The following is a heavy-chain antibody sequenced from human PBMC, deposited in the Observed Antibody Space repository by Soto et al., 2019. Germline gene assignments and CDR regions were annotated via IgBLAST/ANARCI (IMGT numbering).Heavy chain of an antibody. CDR1: GGSISSSSYY. CDR2: IYYSGST. V-gene: IGHV4-39*01. D-gene: IGHD3-9*01. Sequence: QLQLQESGPGLVKPSETLSLTCTVSGGSISSSSYYWGWIRQPPGKGLEWIGSIYYSGSTYYNPSLKSRVTISVDTSKNQFSLKLSSVTAADTAVYYCARLVGYYDILTGYYSPEYFQHWGQGTLVTVSS. CDR3: ARLVGYYDILTGYYSPEYFQH. J-gene: IGHJ1*01.